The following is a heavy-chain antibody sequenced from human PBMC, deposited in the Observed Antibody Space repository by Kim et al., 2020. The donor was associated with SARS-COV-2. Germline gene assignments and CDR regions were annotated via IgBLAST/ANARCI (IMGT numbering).Heavy chain of an antibody. CDR1: GGSFSGYY. V-gene: IGHV4-34*01. Sequence: SETLSLTCAVYGGSFSGYYWSWIRQPPGKGLEWIGEINHSGSTNYNPSLKSRVTISVDTSKNQFSLKLSSVTAADTAVYYCARGPRNYYYYYYGMDVWGQGTTVTVSS. J-gene: IGHJ6*02. CDR3: ARGPRNYYYYYYGMDV. CDR2: INHSGST. D-gene: IGHD4-4*01.